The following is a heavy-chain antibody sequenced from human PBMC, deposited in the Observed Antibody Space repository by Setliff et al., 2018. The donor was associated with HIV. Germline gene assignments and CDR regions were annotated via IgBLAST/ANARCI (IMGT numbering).Heavy chain of an antibody. CDR2: IRTKNYRGTT. CDR3: SRGGRPTDEYVWFDP. V-gene: IGHV3-49*03. D-gene: IGHD2-15*01. J-gene: IGHJ5*02. Sequence: GGSLRLSCATSGLTFGEYPMGWFRQAPGKGLEWVSFIRTKNYRGTTEYAASVEGRFTISRDDSRGVAYLQMNSLKSEDTAVYYCSRGGRPTDEYVWFDPWGQGTQVTVSS. CDR1: GLTFGEYP.